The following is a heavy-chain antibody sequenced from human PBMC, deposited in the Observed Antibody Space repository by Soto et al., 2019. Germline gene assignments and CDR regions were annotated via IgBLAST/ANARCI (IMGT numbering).Heavy chain of an antibody. CDR2: ISYDGSNE. D-gene: IGHD3-3*01. CDR1: GFSFSSYA. CDR3: ARVRSDFWRGFPY. J-gene: IGHJ4*02. Sequence: QVQLVESGGGVVQPGRSLRLSCAVSGFSFSSYAMHWVRQAPGKGLEWVAVISYDGSNEYYADSVKGRFTISRDNSKNTLYLEVNTLRVVDTAVYCSARVRSDFWRGFPYWGQGTLVTLSS. V-gene: IGHV3-30-3*01.